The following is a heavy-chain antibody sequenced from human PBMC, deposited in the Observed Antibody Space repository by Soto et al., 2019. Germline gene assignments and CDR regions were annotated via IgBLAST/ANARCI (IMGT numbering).Heavy chain of an antibody. CDR3: ARQGVGPVHGLVDV. V-gene: IGHV4-59*08. CDR1: GGSISSYY. Sequence: QVQLQESGPGLVKPSETLSLSCTVSGGSISSYYWSWFRQSPGKRMGCIGYVDHSWVASYNPSLPRXVPXSLGTSKSQFSLKVTCVIATDTAVYYCARQGVGPVHGLVDVWGQGTTVSVSS. CDR2: VDHSWVA. D-gene: IGHD6-19*01. J-gene: IGHJ6*01.